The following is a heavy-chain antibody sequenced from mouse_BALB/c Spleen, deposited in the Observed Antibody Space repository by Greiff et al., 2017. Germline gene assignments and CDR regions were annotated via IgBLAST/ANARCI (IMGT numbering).Heavy chain of an antibody. CDR3: ARWVYGSSLYYYAMDY. V-gene: IGHV3-8*02. Sequence: EVKLMESGPSLVKPSQTLSLTCSVTGDSITSGYWNWIRKFPGNKLEYMGYISYSGSTYYNPSLKSRISITRDTSKNQYYLQLNSVTTEDTATYYCARWVYGSSLYYYAMDYWGQGTSVTVSS. J-gene: IGHJ4*01. CDR1: GDSITSGY. CDR2: ISYSGST. D-gene: IGHD1-1*01.